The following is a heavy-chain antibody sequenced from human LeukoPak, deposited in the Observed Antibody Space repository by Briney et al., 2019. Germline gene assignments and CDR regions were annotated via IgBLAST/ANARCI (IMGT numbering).Heavy chain of an antibody. CDR3: ARETRMASAGVVYYYFGMDV. J-gene: IGHJ6*02. CDR2: VYQSGST. CDR1: GDSISNSYW. Sequence: SETLSLTCAVSGDSISNSYWWTWVRQPPGKGLEWIGEVYQSGSTNYNPSLKSRVTMSVDKPNNQFSLRLTSVTAADTAVYFCARETRMASAGVVYYYFGMDVWGQGTTVTVSS. V-gene: IGHV4-4*02. D-gene: IGHD6-13*01.